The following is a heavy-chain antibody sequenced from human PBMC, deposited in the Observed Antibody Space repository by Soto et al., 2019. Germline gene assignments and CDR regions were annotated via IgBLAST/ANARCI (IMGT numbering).Heavy chain of an antibody. J-gene: IGHJ5*02. D-gene: IGHD2-15*01. V-gene: IGHV1-3*04. CDR1: GYTFTYYP. CDR3: AREPLCGVRCYDNYFDP. Sequence: ASVKVSCKASGYTFTYYPIHWVRQAPGQRLEWMGWINIGNGNTASSQKFQDRVTITRETSSSTAYMELTSLRSEDTAVYYCAREPLCGVRCYDNYFDPWGQGTLVTVSS. CDR2: INIGNGNT.